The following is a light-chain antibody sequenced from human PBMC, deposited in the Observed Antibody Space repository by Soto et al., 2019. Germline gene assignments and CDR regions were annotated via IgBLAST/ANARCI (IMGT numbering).Light chain of an antibody. J-gene: IGLJ2*01. CDR2: DVN. CDR3: ISYAGSNNWV. Sequence: QSALTQPPSASGSPGQSVTISCTGTSSDVGGYNYVSWYQQHPGKAPKLMIYDVNKRPSGVPDHFSGSKSGNTASLTVSGLQAEDEADYYCISYAGSNNWVFGGGTKLTVL. V-gene: IGLV2-8*01. CDR1: SSDVGGYNY.